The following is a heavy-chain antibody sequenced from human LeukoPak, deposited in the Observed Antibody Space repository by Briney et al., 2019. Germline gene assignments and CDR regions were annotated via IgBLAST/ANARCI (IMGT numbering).Heavy chain of an antibody. CDR3: VRDRAGGVRAFDR. D-gene: IGHD3-10*01. J-gene: IGHJ5*02. V-gene: IGHV3-30*02. Sequence: GGSLRLSCAASGFTFSSYYMHWVRQAPGKGLEWVAFIRYDGSSPYYADSVRGRSTISRDNSKNTLYLQMSRLGPDDTARYYCVRDRAGGVRAFDRWGQGTLVTVSS. CDR2: IRYDGSSP. CDR1: GFTFSSYY.